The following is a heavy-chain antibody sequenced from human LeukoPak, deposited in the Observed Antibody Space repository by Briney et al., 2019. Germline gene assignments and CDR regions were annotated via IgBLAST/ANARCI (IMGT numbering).Heavy chain of an antibody. CDR3: ARGLDYGSGTYYNNWFDP. CDR1: GFTFSSDA. CDR2: ISSNGGST. V-gene: IGHV3-64*01. Sequence: PGGSLRLSCAASGFTFSSDAMYWVRQAPGKGLEYVSAISSNGGSTYYANSVKGRFTISRDNSKNTLYLQMGSLRAEDMAVYYCARGLDYGSGTYYNNWFDPWGQGTLVTVSS. J-gene: IGHJ5*02. D-gene: IGHD3-10*01.